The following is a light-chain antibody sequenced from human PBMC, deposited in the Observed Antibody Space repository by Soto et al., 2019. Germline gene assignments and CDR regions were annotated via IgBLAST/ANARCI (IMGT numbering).Light chain of an antibody. CDR3: KQSKSFPLT. J-gene: IGKJ4*01. V-gene: IGKV1-12*01. Sequence: DIQMTQSPSSVSASVGDRVTIPCRARQVIDNWLAWYQQKPGKAPKVLIYSTSSLQSGVPSRFSGSRSGTDFTLTISSLQPEDFATYYCKQSKSFPLTFGGGTKVDIK. CDR2: STS. CDR1: QVIDNW.